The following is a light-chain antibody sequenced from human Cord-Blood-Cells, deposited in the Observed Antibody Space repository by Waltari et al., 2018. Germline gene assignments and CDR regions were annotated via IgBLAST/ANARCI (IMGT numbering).Light chain of an antibody. CDR3: AAWDDSLSGPV. V-gene: IGLV1-47*01. CDR2: RNN. CDR1: SSNIGSGY. J-gene: IGLJ3*02. Sequence: QSVLTQLPSASGTPGQRVTTSCSGSSSNIGSGYVYCSQQLPGTAPKLLIYRNNQRPSGVPDRFSGSKSGTSASLAISGLRSEDEADYYCAAWDDSLSGPVFGGGTKLTVL.